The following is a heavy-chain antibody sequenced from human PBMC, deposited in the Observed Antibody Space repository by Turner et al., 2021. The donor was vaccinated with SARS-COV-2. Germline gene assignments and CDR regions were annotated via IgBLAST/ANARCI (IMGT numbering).Heavy chain of an antibody. CDR3: TTPPVAGLVVIDDNYYYGMDV. CDR1: GFTFSGSA. V-gene: IGHV3-73*01. J-gene: IGHJ6*02. CDR2: IRSKANSYAT. Sequence: EVQPVESGGGLVQPGGSLKLSCAASGFTFSGSAMHWVRQASGKGLEWVGRIRSKANSYATAYAASVKGRFTISRDDSKNTAYLQMNSLKTEDTAVYYCTTPPVAGLVVIDDNYYYGMDVWGQGTTVTVS. D-gene: IGHD3-22*01.